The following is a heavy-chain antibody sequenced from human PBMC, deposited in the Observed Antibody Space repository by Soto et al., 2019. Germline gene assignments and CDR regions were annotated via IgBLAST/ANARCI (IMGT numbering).Heavy chain of an antibody. J-gene: IGHJ4*02. CDR2: IIPIFGTA. CDR3: ATSHNTYYYGSGSYSPSG. Sequence: SVKVSCKASGGTFSSYAISWVRQAPGQGLEWMGGIIPIFGTANYAQKFQGRVTITADEPTSTAYMELSSLRSEDTAVYYCATSHNTYYYGSGSYSPSGWGQGTLVTVSS. V-gene: IGHV1-69*13. D-gene: IGHD3-10*01. CDR1: GGTFSSYA.